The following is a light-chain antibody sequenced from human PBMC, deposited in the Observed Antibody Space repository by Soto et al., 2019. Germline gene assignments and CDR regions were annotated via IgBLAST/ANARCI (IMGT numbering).Light chain of an antibody. V-gene: IGKV3-11*01. Sequence: IVMTRSPATLSVSPGERATLSCRASQSVSSYLAWYQQKPGQAPRLLIYDASNRATGIPARFSGSGSGTDFTLTLSSIEPEDLAVYYCQQRSNLTFGQGTRLEIK. CDR1: QSVSSY. CDR3: QQRSNLT. CDR2: DAS. J-gene: IGKJ5*01.